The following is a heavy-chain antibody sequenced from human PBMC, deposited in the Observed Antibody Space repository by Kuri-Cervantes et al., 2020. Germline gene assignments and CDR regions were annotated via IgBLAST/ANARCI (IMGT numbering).Heavy chain of an antibody. CDR2: IYSGGST. D-gene: IGHD2-2*02. V-gene: IGHV3-66*01. Sequence: GGSLRLSCVTSGITVSSNYMSWVRQAPGKGLEWVSVIYSGGSTYYADSVKGRFTISRDNSKNTLYLQMNSLRAEDTAVYYCARDRAGYCSSTSCYTKASYYYYGMDVWGQGTTVTVSS. CDR3: ARDRAGYCSSTSCYTKASYYYYGMDV. J-gene: IGHJ6*02. CDR1: GITVSSNY.